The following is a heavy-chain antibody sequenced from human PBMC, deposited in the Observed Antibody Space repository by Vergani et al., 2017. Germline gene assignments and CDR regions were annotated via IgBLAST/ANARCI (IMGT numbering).Heavy chain of an antibody. CDR2: ISSSSSYI. Sequence: EVQLVESGGGLVKPGGSLRLSCAASGFTFSLYRMNWVRQAPGKGLEWVSSISSSSSYIYYADSVKGRFTISRDNAKNSRYLQMNSLRAEDTAVYYCAKEEKQLEFVVDYWGERMLVTVS. J-gene: IGHJ4*02. CDR3: AKEEKQLEFVVDY. V-gene: IGHV3-21*04. D-gene: IGHD6-6*01. CDR1: GFTFSLYR.